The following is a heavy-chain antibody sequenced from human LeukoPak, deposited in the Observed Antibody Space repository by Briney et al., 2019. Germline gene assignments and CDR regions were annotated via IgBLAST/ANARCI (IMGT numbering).Heavy chain of an antibody. CDR3: ATTSYYYDSSGYSNDY. CDR1: GFTFSSYG. CDR2: IWYDGSNK. V-gene: IGHV3-33*01. J-gene: IGHJ4*02. Sequence: PGRSLRLSCAASGFTFSSYGMHWVRRAPGKGLEWVAVIWYDGSNKYYADSVKGRFTISRDNSKNTLYLQMNSLRAEDTAVYYCATTSYYYDSSGYSNDYWGQGTLVTVSS. D-gene: IGHD3-22*01.